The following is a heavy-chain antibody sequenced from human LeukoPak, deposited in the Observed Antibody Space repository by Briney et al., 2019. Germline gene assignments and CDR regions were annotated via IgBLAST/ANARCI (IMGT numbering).Heavy chain of an antibody. CDR1: GYTFTGYY. D-gene: IGHD6-19*01. Sequence: ASVTVSCTASGYTFTGYYMHWVRQAPGQGLEWMGWINPNSGGTNYAQKFQGRVTMTRDTSISTAYMELSRLRSDDTAVYYCARVVSRVAGTFTLTNPWGQGTLVTVSS. CDR3: ARVVSRVAGTFTLTNP. CDR2: INPNSGGT. V-gene: IGHV1-2*02. J-gene: IGHJ5*02.